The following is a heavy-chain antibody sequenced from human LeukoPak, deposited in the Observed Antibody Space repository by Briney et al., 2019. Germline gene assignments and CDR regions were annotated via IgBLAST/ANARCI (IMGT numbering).Heavy chain of an antibody. D-gene: IGHD1-26*01. CDR3: ARVVRMEWELRRGYYYYYMDV. Sequence: PGGSLRLSCAASGFTFSSYSMNWVRQAPGKGLEWVSYISSSSSTIYYADSVKGRFTISRDNAKNSLYLQMNSLRAEDTAVYYCARVVRMEWELRRGYYYYYMDVWGKGTTVTVSS. CDR2: ISSSSSTI. J-gene: IGHJ6*03. V-gene: IGHV3-48*01. CDR1: GFTFSSYS.